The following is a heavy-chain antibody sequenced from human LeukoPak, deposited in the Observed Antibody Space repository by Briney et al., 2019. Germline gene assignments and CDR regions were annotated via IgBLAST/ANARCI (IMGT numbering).Heavy chain of an antibody. J-gene: IGHJ4*02. V-gene: IGHV3-66*02. Sequence: GGSLRLSCAASGFTVSSNYMIWVRQAPGKGLEWVSVMYSGGSTYYADSVKGRFTISRDNSKNTLYLQMNSLRAEDTAVYYCARLTGQFGYYFDYWGQGTLVTVSS. CDR3: ARLTGQFGYYFDY. CDR1: GFTVSSNY. D-gene: IGHD7-27*01. CDR2: MYSGGST.